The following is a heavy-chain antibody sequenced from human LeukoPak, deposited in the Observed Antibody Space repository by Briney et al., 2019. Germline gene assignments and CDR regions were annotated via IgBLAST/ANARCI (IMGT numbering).Heavy chain of an antibody. J-gene: IGHJ4*02. CDR2: IRYDGSNK. CDR3: AKDQSYYDSSGYYPPLYYFDY. V-gene: IGHV3-30*02. D-gene: IGHD3-22*01. Sequence: GGSLRLSCAASGFTFSSYGMHWVRQAPGKGLEWVAFIRYDGSNKYYADSVKGRFTISRDNSRNTLYLQMNSLRAEDTAVYYCAKDQSYYDSSGYYPPLYYFDYWGQGTLVTVSS. CDR1: GFTFSSYG.